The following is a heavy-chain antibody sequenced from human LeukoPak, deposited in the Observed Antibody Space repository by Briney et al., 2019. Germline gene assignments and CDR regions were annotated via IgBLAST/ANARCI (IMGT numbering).Heavy chain of an antibody. D-gene: IGHD1-26*01. Sequence: QAGGSLRLSCAASGFTFSSYSMNWVRRAPGKGLEWVSYISSSSSTIYYADSVKGRFTISRDNAKNSLYLQMNSLRAEDTAVYYCARYGPGELLFWYFDLWGRGTLVTVSS. CDR2: ISSSSSTI. J-gene: IGHJ2*01. CDR3: ARYGPGELLFWYFDL. V-gene: IGHV3-48*01. CDR1: GFTFSSYS.